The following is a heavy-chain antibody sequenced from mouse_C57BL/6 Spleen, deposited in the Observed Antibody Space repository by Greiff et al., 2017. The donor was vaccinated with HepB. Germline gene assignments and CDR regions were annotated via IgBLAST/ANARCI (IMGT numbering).Heavy chain of an antibody. Sequence: EVMLVESGGGLVQPGGSMKLSCVASGFTFSNYWMNWVRQSPEKGLEWVAQIRLKSDNYATHYAESVKGRFTISRDDSKSSVYLQMNNLRAEDTGIYYCTYDYAAWFAYWGQGTLVTVSA. CDR2: IRLKSDNYAT. D-gene: IGHD2-4*01. CDR1: GFTFSNYW. J-gene: IGHJ3*01. CDR3: TYDYAAWFAY. V-gene: IGHV6-3*01.